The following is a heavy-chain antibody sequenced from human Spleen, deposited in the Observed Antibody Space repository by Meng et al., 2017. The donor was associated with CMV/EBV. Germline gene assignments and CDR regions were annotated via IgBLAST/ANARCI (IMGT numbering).Heavy chain of an antibody. CDR3: ARFRTGITMVRGALTADY. Sequence: YIFTGYYIHWVRQARGQGLEWMGRVNPGNGGANYAQTYQGRVAMTTDTSISTAYLDLPRLRSDDTAVYYCARFRTGITMVRGALTADYWGQGTLVTVSS. D-gene: IGHD3-10*01. J-gene: IGHJ4*02. V-gene: IGHV1-2*06. CDR2: VNPGNGGA. CDR1: YIFTGYY.